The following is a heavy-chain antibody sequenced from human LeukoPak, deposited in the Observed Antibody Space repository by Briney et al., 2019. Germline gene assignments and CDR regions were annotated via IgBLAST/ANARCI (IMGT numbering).Heavy chain of an antibody. CDR3: ARVVAATIYQFDH. CDR1: GDSITSAGYY. J-gene: IGHJ4*02. V-gene: IGHV4-31*03. D-gene: IGHD2-15*01. CDR2: IYNAGST. Sequence: SETLSLTCTVSGDSITSAGYYWTWVRQYPGKGLEWIGYIYNAGSTYYNPSLKSRLTTSLDTSKNQFSLRLSSVTAADTAVYYCARVVAATIYQFDHWGQGTLVTVSS.